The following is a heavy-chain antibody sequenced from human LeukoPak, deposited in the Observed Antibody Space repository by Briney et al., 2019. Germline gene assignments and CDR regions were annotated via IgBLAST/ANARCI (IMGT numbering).Heavy chain of an antibody. CDR2: ISSSSSTI. CDR1: GFTFSSYS. Sequence: PGGSLRLSCAASGFTFSSYSMNWVRQAPGKGLEWVSYISSSSSTIYYADSVKRRFTISRDNSKNSLYLQMNSLRAEDTALYYCARDLPTSMVRGVIDYWGQGTLVTVSS. CDR3: ARDLPTSMVRGVIDY. D-gene: IGHD3-10*01. V-gene: IGHV3-48*04. J-gene: IGHJ4*02.